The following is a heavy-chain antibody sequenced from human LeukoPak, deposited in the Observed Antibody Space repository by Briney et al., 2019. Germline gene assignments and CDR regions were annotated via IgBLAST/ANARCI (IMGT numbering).Heavy chain of an antibody. V-gene: IGHV1-69*13. CDR2: IIPIFGSA. Sequence: SVKVSCKASGGTFSSYAISWVRQAPGQGLEWMGGIIPIFGSANYAQKFQGRVTITADESTSTAYMELSSLRSEDTAVYYCARSLVVGANPYHWGQGTLVTVSS. D-gene: IGHD1-26*01. CDR1: GGTFSSYA. CDR3: ARSLVVGANPYH. J-gene: IGHJ5*02.